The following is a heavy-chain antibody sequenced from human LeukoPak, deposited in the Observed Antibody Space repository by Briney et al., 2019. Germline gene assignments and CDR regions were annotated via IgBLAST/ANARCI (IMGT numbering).Heavy chain of an antibody. CDR2: IKQDGSEK. D-gene: IGHD4-23*01. CDR3: ATTLLRWCQRGNY. V-gene: IGHV3-7*05. J-gene: IGHJ4*02. Sequence: GVSVRLSCAASGFTFSNYWMSWVRQAPGKGLEWVANIKQDGSEKYYVDSMKGRFTISRDNAKNTLYLQMNRLRAEDTAVFYCATTLLRWCQRGNYWGKGTLVTVSS. CDR1: GFTFSNYW.